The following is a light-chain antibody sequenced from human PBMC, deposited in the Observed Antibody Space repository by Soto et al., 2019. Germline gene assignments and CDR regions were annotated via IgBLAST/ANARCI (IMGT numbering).Light chain of an antibody. CDR1: QSISSSY. Sequence: ESVLTQSPGTLSLSPGERAIISCRASQSISSSYLAWYQQKPGQAPRLLIFGASSRATGIPDRFSGSGCGTDFTLTISRLEPEDFAVYYCQQHGISHITFGQGTRLEIK. CDR3: QQHGISHIT. CDR2: GAS. J-gene: IGKJ5*01. V-gene: IGKV3-20*01.